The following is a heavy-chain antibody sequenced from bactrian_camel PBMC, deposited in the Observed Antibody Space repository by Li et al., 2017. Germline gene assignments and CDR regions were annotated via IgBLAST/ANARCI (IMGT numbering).Heavy chain of an antibody. CDR3: TTAGTWTYFEYNY. D-gene: IGHD3*01. V-gene: IGHV3S11*01. Sequence: VQLVESGGGLVQPGGSLRLSCVVSGFTASSYAMSWVRQAPGKGLEWVSNILTESYNTAYADSVKGRFTIGRDGAKNTVYLQMNSLKSEDTARYYCTTAGTWTYFEYNYWGQGTQVTV. CDR1: GFTASSYA. CDR2: ILTESYNT. J-gene: IGHJ4*01.